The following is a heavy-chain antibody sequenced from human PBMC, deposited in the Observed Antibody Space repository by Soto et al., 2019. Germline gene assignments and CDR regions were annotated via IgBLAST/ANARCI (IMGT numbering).Heavy chain of an antibody. CDR3: ARDRAIDV. J-gene: IGHJ6*02. V-gene: IGHV3-30-3*01. Sequence: VQLVESGGGVVQPGRSLRLSCAASGFTFSGYVMHWVRQAPGKGLEWVALISYDGTNTYYADSVRGRFTISRDNSKNTLYLQMNSLRTDDTAMCCCARDRAIDVWGQGTTVTVSS. CDR1: GFTFSGYV. CDR2: ISYDGTNT.